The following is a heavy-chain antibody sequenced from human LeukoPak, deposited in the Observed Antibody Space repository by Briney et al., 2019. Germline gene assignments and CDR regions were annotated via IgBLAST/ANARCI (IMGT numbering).Heavy chain of an antibody. V-gene: IGHV1-69*13. D-gene: IGHD3-10*01. CDR3: ARDQKFGELFPEYDY. CDR1: GGTFSSYA. CDR2: IIPIFGTA. Sequence: GASVKVSCKASGGTFSSYAISWVRQAPGQGLEWMGGIIPIFGTANYAQKFQGRVTITADESTSTAYMELSSLRSEDTAVYYCARDQKFGELFPEYDYWGQGTLVTVSS. J-gene: IGHJ4*02.